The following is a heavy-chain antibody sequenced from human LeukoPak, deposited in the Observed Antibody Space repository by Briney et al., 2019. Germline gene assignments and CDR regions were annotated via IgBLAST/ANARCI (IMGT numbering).Heavy chain of an antibody. V-gene: IGHV3-23*01. Sequence: GGSLRLSCAASGLTFTSFAMSWVRQAPGKGLEWVSAISGSGGSTYYADSVKGRFTISRDNSKNTLWLHMHSLRAEDTAVYYCAKDLRYCTSTRCYAEIWFAPWGQGTLVTVSS. CDR2: ISGSGGST. J-gene: IGHJ5*02. CDR1: GLTFTSFA. D-gene: IGHD2-2*01. CDR3: AKDLRYCTSTRCYAEIWFAP.